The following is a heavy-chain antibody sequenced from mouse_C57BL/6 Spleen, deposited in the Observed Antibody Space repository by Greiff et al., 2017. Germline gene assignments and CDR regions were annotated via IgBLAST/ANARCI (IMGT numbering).Heavy chain of an antibody. CDR2: IVPSDSYT. V-gene: IGHV1-69*01. D-gene: IGHD4-1*01. CDR3: ATRELGRHDY. Sequence: QVQLKQPGAELVMPGASVKLSCKASGYTFTSYWMHWVKQRPGQGLEWIGEIVPSDSYTNYNQKFKGKSTLTVEKSSSTAYMQLSSLTSEDSAVYYCATRELGRHDYWGQGTTLTVSS. CDR1: GYTFTSYW. J-gene: IGHJ2*01.